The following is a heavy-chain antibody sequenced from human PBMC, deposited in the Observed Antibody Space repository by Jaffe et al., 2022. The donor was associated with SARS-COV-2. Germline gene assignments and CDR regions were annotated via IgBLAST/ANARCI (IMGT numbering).Heavy chain of an antibody. CDR2: IKQDGSEK. CDR1: GFILSTYW. CDR3: ARKGLSISARPYDY. D-gene: IGHD6-6*01. V-gene: IGHV3-7*03. Sequence: EVQLVESGGGLVQPGGSLRLSCAASGFILSTYWMSWVRQAPGKGLEWVADIKQDGSEKLYVDSVKGRFTVSRDNAKNSLYLQMNSLRAEDTAVYYCARKGLSISARPYDYWGQGALVTVSS. J-gene: IGHJ4*02.